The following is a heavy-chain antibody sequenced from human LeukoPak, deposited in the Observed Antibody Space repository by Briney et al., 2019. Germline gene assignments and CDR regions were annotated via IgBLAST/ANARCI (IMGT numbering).Heavy chain of an antibody. J-gene: IGHJ6*02. CDR1: GGSISSGDYY. D-gene: IGHD6-25*01. CDR3: ARESGPFYYGMDV. V-gene: IGHV4-30-4*01. Sequence: PSETLSLTCTVSGGSISSGDYYWSWIRQPPGKGLEWIGYIYYSGGTYYNPSLKSRVTISVDTSKNQFSLKLSSVTAADTAVYYCARESGPFYYGMDVWGQGTTVTVSS. CDR2: IYYSGGT.